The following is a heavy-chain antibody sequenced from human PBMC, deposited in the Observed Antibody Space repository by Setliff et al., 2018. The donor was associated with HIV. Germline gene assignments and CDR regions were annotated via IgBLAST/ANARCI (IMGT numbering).Heavy chain of an antibody. CDR3: ARDGLEGDMASRQRTYAFGY. J-gene: IGHJ4*02. CDR2: ISGTSNTI. V-gene: IGHV3-11*04. D-gene: IGHD2-15*01. Sequence: KASETLSLTCTVSGDFFSSDYYWGWIRQSPGKGLEWISYISGTSNTIYYADSVKGRCTISRDNLRNTLFLQMNSLRRDDTAVYYCARDGLEGDMASRQRTYAFGYWGQGTLVTVS. CDR1: GDFFSSDYY.